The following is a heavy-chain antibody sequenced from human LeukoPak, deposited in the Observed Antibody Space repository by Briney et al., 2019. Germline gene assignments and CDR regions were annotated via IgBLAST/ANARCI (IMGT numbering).Heavy chain of an antibody. D-gene: IGHD4-17*01. J-gene: IGHJ4*02. V-gene: IGHV3-66*01. CDR1: GFTVGSNY. CDR3: ASTFYGDSPPY. CDR2: IYSGGST. Sequence: GGSLRLSCAASGFTVGSNYMSWVRQAPGKGLEWVSVIYSGGSTYYADSVKGRFTISRDNSKNTLYLQMNSLRAEDTAVYYCASTFYGDSPPYWGQGTLVTVSS.